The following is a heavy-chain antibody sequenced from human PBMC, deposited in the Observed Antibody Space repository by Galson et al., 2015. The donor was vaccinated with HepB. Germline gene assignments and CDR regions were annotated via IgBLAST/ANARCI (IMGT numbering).Heavy chain of an antibody. CDR2: ISSSSSTI. D-gene: IGHD3-22*01. CDR3: ARERDYYDSSGYYGGHFDY. Sequence: SLRLSCAASGFTFSSYSMNWVRQAPGKGLEWVSYISSSSSTIYYADSVKGRFTISRDNAKNSLYLQMNSLRDEDTAVYYCARERDYYDSSGYYGGHFDYWGQGTLVTVSS. CDR1: GFTFSSYS. V-gene: IGHV3-48*02. J-gene: IGHJ4*02.